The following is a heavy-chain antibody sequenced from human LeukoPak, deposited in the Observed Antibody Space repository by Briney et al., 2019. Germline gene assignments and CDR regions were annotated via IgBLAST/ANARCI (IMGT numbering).Heavy chain of an antibody. J-gene: IGHJ6*02. Sequence: SEILSLTCTVSGDSVRSYYWSWIRQPPGQGLEWLGHINDRGTTNYIPSLQRRVTISIDTSKDQFSLKLNSVTAAYTAVYYCVRDSRYGSGWFEDGLDFWGQGTTGTVSS. D-gene: IGHD6-13*01. CDR3: VRDSRYGSGWFEDGLDF. CDR2: INDRGTT. CDR1: GDSVRSYY. V-gene: IGHV4-59*02.